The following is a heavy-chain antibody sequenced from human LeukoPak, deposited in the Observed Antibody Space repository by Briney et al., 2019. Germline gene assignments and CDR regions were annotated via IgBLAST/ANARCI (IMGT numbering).Heavy chain of an antibody. J-gene: IGHJ3*02. Sequence: GGSLRPSCAASGFTVSSNYMSWVRQAPGKGLEWVSVIYSGGSTYYADSVKGRFTISRDNSKNTLYLQMNSLRAEDTAVYYCARLYCSGGSCYYPADAFDIWGQGTMVTVSS. V-gene: IGHV3-66*01. CDR1: GFTVSSNY. CDR3: ARLYCSGGSCYYPADAFDI. D-gene: IGHD2-15*01. CDR2: IYSGGST.